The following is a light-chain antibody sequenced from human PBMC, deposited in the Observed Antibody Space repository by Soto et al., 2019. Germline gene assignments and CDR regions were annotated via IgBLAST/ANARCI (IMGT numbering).Light chain of an antibody. Sequence: DIQMTQSPSSLSTSVGDRVTITCQASQDISNYVNWYQQKPGKAPKLLIYDASNLETGVPSRFSGSGSGTDVTFTTSSRQHEDIATYYCQQYDHLPRRTFGQGTKLEIK. V-gene: IGKV1-33*01. CDR3: QQYDHLPRRT. CDR2: DAS. J-gene: IGKJ2*01. CDR1: QDISNY.